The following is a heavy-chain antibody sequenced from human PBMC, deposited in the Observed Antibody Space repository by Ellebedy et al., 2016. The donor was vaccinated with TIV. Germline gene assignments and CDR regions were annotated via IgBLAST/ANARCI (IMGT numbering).Heavy chain of an antibody. Sequence: GESLKISCAASGLTFSSYAFSWVRQAPGKGLEWVSVISGTGGSTYYGDSVKGRFTISRDNSKNTLYLQMNSLGAEDTAIYYCASGPDDFWSAYRYWGQGTPVTVSS. CDR2: ISGTGGST. CDR1: GLTFSSYA. CDR3: ASGPDDFWSAYRY. J-gene: IGHJ4*02. V-gene: IGHV3-23*01. D-gene: IGHD3-3*01.